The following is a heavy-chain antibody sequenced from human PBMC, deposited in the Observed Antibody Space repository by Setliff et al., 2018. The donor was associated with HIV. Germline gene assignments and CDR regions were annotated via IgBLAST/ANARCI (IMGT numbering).Heavy chain of an antibody. D-gene: IGHD6-19*01. CDR2: ISSSSSYI. V-gene: IGHV3-21*01. J-gene: IGHJ4*02. Sequence: PGGSLRLSCAASGFTFSSYSMNWVRQAPGKGLEWVSSISSSSSYIYYADSVKGRFTISRDNAKNSLYLQMNSLRAEDTAVYYCARSKSIAVADYYFDYWGQGTLVTVSS. CDR1: GFTFSSYS. CDR3: ARSKSIAVADYYFDY.